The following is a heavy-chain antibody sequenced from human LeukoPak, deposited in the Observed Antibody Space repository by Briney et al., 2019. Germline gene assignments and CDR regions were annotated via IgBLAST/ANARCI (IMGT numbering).Heavy chain of an antibody. Sequence: PSETLSLTCAVYGGSFSGYYWSWIRQPPGNGLEWIGEINHSGSTNYNPSLKSRVTISVDTSKNQFSLKLSSVTAADTAVYYCARANCSGGSCYSGLFDYWGQGTLVTVSS. CDR2: INHSGST. J-gene: IGHJ4*02. CDR3: ARANCSGGSCYSGLFDY. CDR1: GGSFSGYY. D-gene: IGHD2-15*01. V-gene: IGHV4-34*01.